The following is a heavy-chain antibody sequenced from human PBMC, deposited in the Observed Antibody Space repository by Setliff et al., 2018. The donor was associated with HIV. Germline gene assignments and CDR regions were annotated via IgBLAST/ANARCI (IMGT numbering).Heavy chain of an antibody. J-gene: IGHJ3*02. V-gene: IGHV4-31*03. CDR3: ATGKLAAGGAFVI. Sequence: PSETLSLTCTVSGGSISSGNYYWTWIRQHPGKGLEWIGYIYHSGSTYYNPSPKSRVSISVDTSKNQFSLELNSVTAADTAVFYCATGKLAAGGAFVIWGQGTMVTVSS. D-gene: IGHD6-13*01. CDR1: GGSISSGNYY. CDR2: IYHSGST.